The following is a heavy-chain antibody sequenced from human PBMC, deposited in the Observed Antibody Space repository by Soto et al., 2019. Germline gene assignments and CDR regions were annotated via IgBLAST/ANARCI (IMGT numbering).Heavy chain of an antibody. CDR2: ITPMFGAP. D-gene: IGHD3-10*02. Sequence: QVQLVQSGAEVKKPGSSVKVSCTASGGPFSSYAINWVRQAPGQGLEWMGVITPMFGAPHYAQNFKGRITITADKSTNTAYLDLRSLTSGDTAVYFCARVFTGRWLAPWGQGTLVTVSS. CDR3: ARVFTGRWLAP. CDR1: GGPFSSYA. V-gene: IGHV1-69*06. J-gene: IGHJ5*02.